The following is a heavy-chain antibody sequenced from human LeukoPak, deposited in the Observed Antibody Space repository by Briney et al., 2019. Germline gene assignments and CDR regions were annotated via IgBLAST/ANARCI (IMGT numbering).Heavy chain of an antibody. CDR2: IGGGGRDT. D-gene: IGHD2-21*01. V-gene: IGHV3-23*01. CDR3: ASLAYFGYGTDY. CDR1: GFTFSTYA. J-gene: IGHJ4*02. Sequence: GGSLRLSCAASGFTFSTYAMSWVRQAPGKGLEWLSTIGGGGRDTFYADSVKGRFTVSRDNSKNTLYLQMNSLRAEDTAVYYCASLAYFGYGTDYWGQGTLVTVSS.